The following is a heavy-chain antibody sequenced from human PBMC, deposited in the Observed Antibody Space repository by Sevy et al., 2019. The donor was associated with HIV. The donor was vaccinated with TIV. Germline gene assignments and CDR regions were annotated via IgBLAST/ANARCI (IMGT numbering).Heavy chain of an antibody. CDR2: ISSSSSYI. D-gene: IGHD6-25*01. Sequence: GGSQRLSCAASGFTFSSYSMNWVRQAPGKGLEWVSSISSSSSYIYYADSVKGRFTISRDNAKNSLYLQMNSLRAEDTAVYYCARDLGPMGGRRYFDYWGQGTLVTVSS. CDR3: ARDLGPMGGRRYFDY. V-gene: IGHV3-21*01. J-gene: IGHJ4*02. CDR1: GFTFSSYS.